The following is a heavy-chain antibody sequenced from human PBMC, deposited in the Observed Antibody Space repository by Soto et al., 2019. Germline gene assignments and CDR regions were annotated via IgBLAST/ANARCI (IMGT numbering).Heavy chain of an antibody. Sequence: QVQLQQWGAGLLKPSETLSLTCAVYGGSFSGYYWIWIRQPPGKGLEWIVEINHSGSTNYNPSLKIRVTISVDTSKNQFSLKLSSVTAADTAVYYCARGEELRYFLDYWGQGTLVTVSS. D-gene: IGHD3-9*01. V-gene: IGHV4-34*01. CDR3: ARGEELRYFLDY. CDR2: INHSGST. J-gene: IGHJ4*02. CDR1: GGSFSGYY.